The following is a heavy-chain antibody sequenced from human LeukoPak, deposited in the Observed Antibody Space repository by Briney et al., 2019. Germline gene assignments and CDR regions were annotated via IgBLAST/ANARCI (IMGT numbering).Heavy chain of an antibody. J-gene: IGHJ4*02. CDR3: ARQWVSAAAGL. CDR2: IYPGDSDT. V-gene: IGHV5-51*01. CDR1: GYSFISYW. Sequence: GESLKISCKCSGYSFISYWIGWVRQMPGKGLEWMGIIYPGDSDTRYSPSFQGQVTISADKSISTAYLQWSSLKASDTAMYYCARQWVSAAAGLWGQGTLVTVSS. D-gene: IGHD6-13*01.